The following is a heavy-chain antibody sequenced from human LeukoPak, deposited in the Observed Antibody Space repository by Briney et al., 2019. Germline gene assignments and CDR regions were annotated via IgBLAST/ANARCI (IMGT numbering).Heavy chain of an antibody. CDR2: IKQDGSEK. J-gene: IGHJ4*02. CDR3: ARVFNFWSGYYRDS. V-gene: IGHV3-7*04. Sequence: PGGSLRLSCAASGFTFSSYWMSWVRQAPGKGPEWVANIKQDGSEKYYVDSVKGRFTASRDNAKNSLYLQMNSLRAEDTAVYYCARVFNFWSGYYRDSWGQGTLVTVSS. D-gene: IGHD3-3*01. CDR1: GFTFSSYW.